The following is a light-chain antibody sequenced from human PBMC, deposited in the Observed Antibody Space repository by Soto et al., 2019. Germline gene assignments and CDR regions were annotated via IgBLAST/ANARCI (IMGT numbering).Light chain of an antibody. Sequence: DIQMTQSPSSLSASVGDRVTITCRASQSISSHVHWYQQIPGKAPKVLIYGASTLQGGVPSRFNGSGSGTDFTLTISSLQPEDFATYWCQQSYTTPWTFGQGTKVEIK. CDR1: QSISSH. J-gene: IGKJ1*01. CDR3: QQSYTTPWT. CDR2: GAS. V-gene: IGKV1-39*01.